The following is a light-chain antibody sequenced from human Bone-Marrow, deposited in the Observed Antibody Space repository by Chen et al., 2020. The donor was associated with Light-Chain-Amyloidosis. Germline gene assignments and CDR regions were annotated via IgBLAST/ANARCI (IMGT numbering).Light chain of an antibody. J-gene: IGLJ2*01. Sequence: SYELTQPPSVSVSPGQTARITCSGDDLPTKYAYWYQQKPGQAPVLVIHRDTERPSGGSGRYAGSRSGTTGTWTSSGVQAEDEADDHGQSADSSGTDEVIFGGGTKLTVL. CDR3: QSADSSGTDEVI. V-gene: IGLV3-25*03. CDR2: RDT. CDR1: DLPTKY.